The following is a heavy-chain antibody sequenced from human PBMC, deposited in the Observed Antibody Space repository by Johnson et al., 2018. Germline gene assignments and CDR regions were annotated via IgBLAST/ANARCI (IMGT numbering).Heavy chain of an antibody. V-gene: IGHV3-30*18. CDR1: GFTFSSYG. CDR3: AKYEWSDAFDI. Sequence: QVQLQESGGGVVQPGRSLRLSCAASGFTFSSYGMHWVRQAPGKGLEWVAVISYDGSNKYYADSVKGRFTISRDNSKNTLYLQMNSLRAEDTAVYYCAKYEWSDAFDIWGQGTMVTVSS. J-gene: IGHJ3*02. CDR2: ISYDGSNK. D-gene: IGHD3-3*01.